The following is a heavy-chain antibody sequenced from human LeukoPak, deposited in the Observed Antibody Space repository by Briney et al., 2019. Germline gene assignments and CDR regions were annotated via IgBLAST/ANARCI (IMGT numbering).Heavy chain of an antibody. J-gene: IGHJ6*02. CDR2: IYTSGST. V-gene: IGHV4-4*07. CDR1: GGSISSYY. D-gene: IGHD3-22*01. Sequence: SETLSLTCAVSGGSISSYYWSWIRQPAGKGLEWIGRIYTSGSTNYNPSLKSRVTMSVVTSKNQFSLKLSSVTAADTAVYYCARDFYDSSGYYPYYYYYGMDVWGQGTTVTVSS. CDR3: ARDFYDSSGYYPYYYYYGMDV.